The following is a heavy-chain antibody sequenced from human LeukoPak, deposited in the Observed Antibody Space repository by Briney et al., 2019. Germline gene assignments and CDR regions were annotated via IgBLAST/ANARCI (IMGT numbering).Heavy chain of an antibody. CDR1: GDSVSSNSAA. CDR2: TYYRSKWYN. D-gene: IGHD4-17*01. V-gene: IGHV6-1*01. Sequence: SQTLSLTCAISGDSVSSNSAAWNWIRQSPSRGLEWLGRTYYRSKWYNDYTLSVKGRITINSDTSKNQFSLQLNSVIPEDTAVYFCARGLRGSNDYWGQGTLVTVSS. CDR3: ARGLRGSNDY. J-gene: IGHJ4*02.